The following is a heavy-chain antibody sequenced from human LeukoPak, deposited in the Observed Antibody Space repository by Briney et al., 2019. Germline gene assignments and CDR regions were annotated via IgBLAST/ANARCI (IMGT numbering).Heavy chain of an antibody. CDR2: IVVGSGNT. D-gene: IGHD3-22*01. Sequence: GTSVKVSCKASGFTFTSSAMQWVRQARGQRLEWIGWIVVGSGNTNHAQKFQERVSITRDMSTSTAYMELSSLRSEDTAVYYCAADYYDSSGSFDYWGQRTLVTVSS. CDR1: GFTFTSSA. J-gene: IGHJ4*02. CDR3: AADYYDSSGSFDY. V-gene: IGHV1-58*02.